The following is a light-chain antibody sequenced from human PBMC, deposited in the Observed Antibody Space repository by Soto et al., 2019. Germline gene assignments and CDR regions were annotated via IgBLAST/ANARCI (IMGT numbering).Light chain of an antibody. CDR2: GAS. CDR1: QSVSSSY. J-gene: IGKJ2*01. CDR3: QQYGSSPPEFT. Sequence: EIVLTQSPGTLSLSPGERATLSCRASQSVSSSYLAWYQQKPGQAPRLRIYGASSRATGIPDRFSGSGSGTVFTLIISRLEPEDFAVYYCQQYGSSPPEFTFGQGTKLEIK. V-gene: IGKV3-20*01.